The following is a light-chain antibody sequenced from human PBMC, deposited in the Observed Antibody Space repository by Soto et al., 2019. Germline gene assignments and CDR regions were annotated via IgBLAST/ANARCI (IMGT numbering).Light chain of an antibody. CDR3: QQYGSSPWT. Sequence: EIVLTQSPGTPSLSPGERATLSCRASQSVSSSYLAWYQQKPGQAPRLLIYGASNRATGIPDRFSGSGSGTDFTLTISRLEPEDFAVYYCQQYGSSPWTFGQGTKVDIK. CDR1: QSVSSSY. V-gene: IGKV3-20*01. J-gene: IGKJ1*01. CDR2: GAS.